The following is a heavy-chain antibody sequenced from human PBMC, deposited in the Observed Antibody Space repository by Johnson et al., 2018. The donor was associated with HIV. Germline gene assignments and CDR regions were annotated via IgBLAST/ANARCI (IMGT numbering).Heavy chain of an antibody. D-gene: IGHD2/OR15-2a*01. V-gene: IGHV3-30*02. CDR2: IRYDGSNK. CDR1: GFTFSTYG. Sequence: QMQLVESGGGVVQPGGSLRLSCAASGFTFSTYGIHWVRQSPGKGLEWVAFIRYDGSNKYYADSVKGRFTISRDNSKNTLYLQMNSLRAEDTAVYYCAKVLSSWPPDSRDAFDIWGQGTLVTVSS. CDR3: AKVLSSWPPDSRDAFDI. J-gene: IGHJ3*02.